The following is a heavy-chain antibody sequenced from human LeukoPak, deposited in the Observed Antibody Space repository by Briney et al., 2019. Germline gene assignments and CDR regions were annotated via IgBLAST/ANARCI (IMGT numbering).Heavy chain of an antibody. CDR3: ARQSDYYAFDF. D-gene: IGHD3-22*01. V-gene: IGHV5-51*01. CDR1: GYNFDSYL. J-gene: IGHJ4*02. Sequence: GESLKISCEGSGYNFDSYLIAWVRQVPGKGLEWMGIMNPSDFDIRKSPSFQGQVTISVDQSISTAYLEWSSLKASDTAIYYCARQSDYYAFDFWGQGTLVTVSS. CDR2: MNPSDFDI.